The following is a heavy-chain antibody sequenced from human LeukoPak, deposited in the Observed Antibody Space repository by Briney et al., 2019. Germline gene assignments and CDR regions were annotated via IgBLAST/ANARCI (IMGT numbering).Heavy chain of an antibody. CDR2: INWNGGST. Sequence: GGSLRLSCAASGFTFDDYGMSWVRQAPGKGLEWVSGINWNGGSTGYADSVKGRFTISRDNAKNSLYLQMNSLRAEDTAVYYCARIITGTRTFDPWGQGTMVTVSS. D-gene: IGHD1-20*01. CDR3: ARIITGTRTFDP. V-gene: IGHV3-20*04. J-gene: IGHJ3*01. CDR1: GFTFDDYG.